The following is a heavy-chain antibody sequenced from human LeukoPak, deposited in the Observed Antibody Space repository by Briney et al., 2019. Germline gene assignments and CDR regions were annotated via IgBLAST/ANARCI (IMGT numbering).Heavy chain of an antibody. V-gene: IGHV4-39*07. CDR1: GGSISSSSYY. CDR2: IYYSGST. Sequence: SETLSLTCTVSGGSISSSSYYWGWIRQPPGKGLEWIGSIYYSGSTYYNPSLKSRVTISVDTSKNRFSLKLSSVTAADTAVYYCARETLSSSVDYWGQGTLVTVSS. J-gene: IGHJ4*02. CDR3: ARETLSSSVDY. D-gene: IGHD6-6*01.